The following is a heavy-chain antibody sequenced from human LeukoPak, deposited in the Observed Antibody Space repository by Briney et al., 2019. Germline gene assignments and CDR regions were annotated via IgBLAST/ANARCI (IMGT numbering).Heavy chain of an antibody. J-gene: IGHJ6*03. D-gene: IGHD5-18*01. Sequence: SETLSLTCAVYGGSFSGYYWSWIRQPPGKGLEWIGEINHSGSTNYNPSLKSRVTISVDTSKNQFSLKLSSVTAADTAVYYCARAGYSYGYGYYYMDDWGKGTTVTVSS. CDR3: ARAGYSYGYGYYYMDD. V-gene: IGHV4-34*01. CDR1: GGSFSGYY. CDR2: INHSGST.